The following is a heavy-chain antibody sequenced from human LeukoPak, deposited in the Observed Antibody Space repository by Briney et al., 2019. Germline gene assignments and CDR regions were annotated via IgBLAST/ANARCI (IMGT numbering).Heavy chain of an antibody. CDR2: IYYSGST. CDR3: ARLNLIAAGWFDP. J-gene: IGHJ5*02. D-gene: IGHD6-13*01. V-gene: IGHV4-61*05. CDR1: GGSISSSSYY. Sequence: SETLSLTCTVSGGSISSSSYYWGWIRQPPGKGLEWIGYIYYSGSTNYNPSLKSRVTISVDTSKNQFSLKLSSVTAADTAVYYCARLNLIAAGWFDPWGQGTLVTVSS.